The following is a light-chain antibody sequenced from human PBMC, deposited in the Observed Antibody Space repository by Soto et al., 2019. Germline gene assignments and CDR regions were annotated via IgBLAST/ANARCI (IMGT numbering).Light chain of an antibody. CDR2: RNN. CDR3: AAWDDSLNGFV. J-gene: IGLJ2*01. V-gene: IGLV1-44*01. CDR1: SSNIGSKT. Sequence: QLVLTQPPSASGTPGQRVTISCSGGSSNIGSKTVNWYQHLPATAPKLLIHRNNQRPSGVSDRFSGSRSGTSASLAISGLQSEDEADYYCAAWDDSLNGFVFGGGTKLTVL.